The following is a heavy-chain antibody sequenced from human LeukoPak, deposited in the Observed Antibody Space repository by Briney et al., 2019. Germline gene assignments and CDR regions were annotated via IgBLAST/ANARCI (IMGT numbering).Heavy chain of an antibody. CDR2: INPSGGST. Sequence: ASVKVSCEASGYTFTSYYMHWVRQAPGQGLEWMGIINPSGGSTSYAQKFQGRVTMTRDTSTSTVYMELSSPRSEDTAVYYCARDLIGRGYSYGYYYYGMDVWGQGTTVTVSS. CDR3: ARDLIGRGYSYGYYYYGMDV. V-gene: IGHV1-46*01. CDR1: GYTFTSYY. D-gene: IGHD5-18*01. J-gene: IGHJ6*02.